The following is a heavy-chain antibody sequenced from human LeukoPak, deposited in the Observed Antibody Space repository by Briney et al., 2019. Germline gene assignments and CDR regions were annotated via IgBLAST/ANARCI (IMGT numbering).Heavy chain of an antibody. CDR2: FHTSGST. D-gene: IGHD3-3*01. Sequence: SETLSLTCTVSGGSISSYYWSWIRQPAGKGLQWIGRFHTSGSTNYNPSLKSRVTMSVDTSKNQFSLKLSSVTAADTAVYYCARAHYDFWSAYLDFWGQGTLVTVSS. CDR1: GGSISSYY. J-gene: IGHJ4*02. CDR3: ARAHYDFWSAYLDF. V-gene: IGHV4-4*07.